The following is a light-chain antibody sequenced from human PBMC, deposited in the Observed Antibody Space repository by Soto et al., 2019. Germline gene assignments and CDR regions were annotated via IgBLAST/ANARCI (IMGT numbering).Light chain of an antibody. CDR2: AAS. CDR3: QQSYSTSWT. V-gene: IGKV1-39*01. CDR1: QSISSY. Sequence: IQMTQSPWSLSSSLGEIVTITCRASQSISSYLNWYQQKPGKAPKLLIYAASSLQSGVPSRFSGSGSGTDFTLTISSLQPEDFATYYCQQSYSTSWTFGQGTKVNIK. J-gene: IGKJ1*01.